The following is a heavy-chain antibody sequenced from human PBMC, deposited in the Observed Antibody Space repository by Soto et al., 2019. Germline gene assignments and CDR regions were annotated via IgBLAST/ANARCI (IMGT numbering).Heavy chain of an antibody. V-gene: IGHV3-66*01. J-gene: IGHJ5*02. Sequence: EVQLVESGGGLVQPGGSLRLSCAASGFTVSNNYMSWVLQAPGKGLEWVSVIYSGGSTYYADSVKGRFTISRDNSKNTLYLQMNNLRAEDTAVYYCARDLKDSHDLWGQGTLVTVSS. CDR1: GFTVSNNY. CDR3: ARDLKDSHDL. CDR2: IYSGGST.